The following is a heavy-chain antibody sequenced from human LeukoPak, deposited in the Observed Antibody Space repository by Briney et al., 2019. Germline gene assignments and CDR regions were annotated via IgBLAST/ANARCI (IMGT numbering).Heavy chain of an antibody. CDR3: ARDRSGSYYGFDY. D-gene: IGHD1-26*01. J-gene: IGHJ4*02. V-gene: IGHV1-69*13. Sequence: RASVTVSFTASGGTFSSYAISWVRQAPGQGLEWMGGIIPIFGTANYAQKFQGRVTITADESTSTAYMELSSLRSEDTAVYYCARDRSGSYYGFDYWGQGTLVTVSS. CDR2: IIPIFGTA. CDR1: GGTFSSYA.